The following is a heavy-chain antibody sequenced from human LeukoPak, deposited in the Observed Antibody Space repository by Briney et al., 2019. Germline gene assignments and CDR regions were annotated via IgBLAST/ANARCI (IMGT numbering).Heavy chain of an antibody. CDR1: GYTFTSYG. V-gene: IGHV1-18*01. Sequence: GASVKVSCKASGYTFTSYGISWVRQAPGQGLEWMGWISIYNGNTKYAQKFQGRVTMTTDTSTTTDTSTITAYMELRSLRSDDTAVYYCARDFDSSGFQGGGAFDIWGQGTMVTVSS. CDR2: ISIYNGNT. D-gene: IGHD3-22*01. J-gene: IGHJ3*02. CDR3: ARDFDSSGFQGGGAFDI.